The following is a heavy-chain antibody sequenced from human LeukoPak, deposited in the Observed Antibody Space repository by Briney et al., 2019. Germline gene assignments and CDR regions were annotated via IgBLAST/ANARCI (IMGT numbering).Heavy chain of an antibody. CDR1: GGSISSYY. CDR3: ATDRGRGSSFDY. Sequence: SETLSLTCTVSGGSISSYYWSWIRQPPGKGLEWIGYIYYSGSTNYNPSLKSRVTISVDTSKNQFSLKLSSVTAADTAVYYCATDRGRGSSFDYWGQGTLATVSS. V-gene: IGHV4-59*08. J-gene: IGHJ4*02. CDR2: IYYSGST. D-gene: IGHD6-6*01.